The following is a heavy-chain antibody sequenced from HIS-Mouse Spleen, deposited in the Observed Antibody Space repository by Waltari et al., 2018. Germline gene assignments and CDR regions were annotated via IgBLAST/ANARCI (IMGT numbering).Heavy chain of an antibody. V-gene: IGHV3-30*18. D-gene: IGHD6-13*01. J-gene: IGHJ5*02. CDR1: GFTFSSYG. CDR3: AKEYSSSHNWFDP. CDR2: ISYDGSNK. Sequence: QVQLVESGGGVVQPGRSLRLSCAASGFTFSSYGMHWVRQAPGKGLECVAVISYDGSNKYYADSVKGRFTISRDNSKNTLYLQMNSLRAEDTAVYYCAKEYSSSHNWFDPWGQGTLVTVSS.